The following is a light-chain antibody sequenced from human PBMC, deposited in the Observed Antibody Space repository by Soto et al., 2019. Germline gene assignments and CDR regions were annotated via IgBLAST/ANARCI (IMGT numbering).Light chain of an antibody. CDR2: DVN. V-gene: IGLV2-18*02. CDR1: SSDVGSYNR. Sequence: SVLTQPPSVSGSPGQSVAISCTGTSSDVGSYNRVSWYQQPPGTAPKLMIYDVNNRPSGVPDRFSGSKSGNTASLTISGLQAEDKADYYCSSYTISSTYVFGTGTKVTVL. CDR3: SSYTISSTYV. J-gene: IGLJ1*01.